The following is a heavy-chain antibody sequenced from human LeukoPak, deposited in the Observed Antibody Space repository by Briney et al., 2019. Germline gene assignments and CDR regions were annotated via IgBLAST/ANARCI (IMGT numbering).Heavy chain of an antibody. CDR1: GFTFSSYT. J-gene: IGHJ4*02. Sequence: PGGSLRLSCAASGFTFSSYTMKWVRQAPGKGLEWVSSISSSSYVYYADSVKGRFTISRDNAKNSLFLQMNSLRAEDTAVYYCARDSRWLAFDYWGQGTLVTVSS. CDR3: ARDSRWLAFDY. V-gene: IGHV3-21*01. D-gene: IGHD6-19*01. CDR2: ISSSSYV.